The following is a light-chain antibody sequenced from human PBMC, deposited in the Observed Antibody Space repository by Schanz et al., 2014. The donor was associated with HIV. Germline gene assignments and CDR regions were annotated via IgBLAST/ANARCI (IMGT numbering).Light chain of an antibody. CDR3: QQYGSPPWT. V-gene: IGKV3-20*01. J-gene: IGKJ1*01. Sequence: EIVLTQSPGSLSLSPGGRATLSCAASQRLSSSYLAWYQQKRDQPPRLVIYATSSRAAGIPDRFSGTGSGTDFTLTISRLEPEDFAVYYCQQYGSPPWTFGQGTKVEV. CDR1: QRLSSSY. CDR2: ATS.